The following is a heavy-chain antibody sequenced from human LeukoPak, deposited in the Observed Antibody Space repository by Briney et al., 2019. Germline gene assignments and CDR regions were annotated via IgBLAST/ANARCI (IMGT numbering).Heavy chain of an antibody. J-gene: IGHJ4*02. CDR2: INHSGST. Sequence: PSETLSLTCAVYGGSFSGYYWSWIRQPPGKGLEWIGEINHSGSTNYNPSLKSRVTISLDTSKNQFSLKLSSVTAADTAVYYCAREGGDLAHFAYWGQGTLVTVSS. V-gene: IGHV4-34*01. D-gene: IGHD2-21*02. CDR3: AREGGDLAHFAY. CDR1: GGSFSGYY.